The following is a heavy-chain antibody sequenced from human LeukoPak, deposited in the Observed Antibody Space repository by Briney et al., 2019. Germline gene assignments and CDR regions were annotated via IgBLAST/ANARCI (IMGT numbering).Heavy chain of an antibody. CDR2: IYSGGST. CDR1: GFTVSSNY. D-gene: IGHD2-15*01. V-gene: IGHV3-53*01. J-gene: IGHJ6*04. Sequence: GGSLRLSCAASGFTVSSNYMSWVRQAPGKGLEWVSVIYSGGSTYYADSVKGRFTISRDNSKNTLYLQMNSLRAEDTAVYYCARDVVVAAIYYGMDVWGKGTTATVSS. CDR3: ARDVVVAAIYYGMDV.